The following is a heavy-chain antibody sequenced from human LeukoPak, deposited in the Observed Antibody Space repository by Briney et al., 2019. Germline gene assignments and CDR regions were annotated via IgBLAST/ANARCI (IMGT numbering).Heavy chain of an antibody. J-gene: IGHJ4*02. CDR3: AREASSGRSLKGNFDY. CDR1: GGTFSSYA. V-gene: IGHV1-69*05. CDR2: IIPIFGTA. D-gene: IGHD6-19*01. Sequence: SVKVSCKASGGTFSSYAISWVRQAPGQGLEWMGGIIPIFGTAKYAQKFQGRVTITTDESTSTAYMELSSLRSEDTAVYYCAREASSGRSLKGNFDYWGQGTLVTVSS.